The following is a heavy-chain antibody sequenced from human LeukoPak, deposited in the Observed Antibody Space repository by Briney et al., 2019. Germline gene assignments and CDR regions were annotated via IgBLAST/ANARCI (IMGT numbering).Heavy chain of an antibody. Sequence: ASVKVSCKASGYTXTSYGISWVRQAPGQGLEWMGWISAYNGNTNYAQKLQGRVTMTTDTSTSTAYMELRSLRSDDTAVYYCSRAHSYSSGWSGYSDYWGQGTLVTVSS. CDR2: ISAYNGNT. D-gene: IGHD6-19*01. CDR1: GYTXTSYG. J-gene: IGHJ4*02. CDR3: SRAHSYSSGWSGYSDY. V-gene: IGHV1-18*01.